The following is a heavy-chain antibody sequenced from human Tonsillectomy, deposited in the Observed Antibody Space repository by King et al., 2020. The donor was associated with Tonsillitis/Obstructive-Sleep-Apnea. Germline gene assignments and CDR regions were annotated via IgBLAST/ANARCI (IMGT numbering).Heavy chain of an antibody. Sequence: VQLVESGGGLVQPGGSLRLSCAASGFTLSSYWMHWVRQAPGKGLVWVSRINIDGSSTRYADSVNGRFTISRDNAKNTLYLQMNSLRAEDTAVYYCARARSGPLDYWRQGTLVTVSS. J-gene: IGHJ4*02. D-gene: IGHD1-26*01. CDR3: ARARSGPLDY. CDR1: GFTLSSYW. CDR2: INIDGSST. V-gene: IGHV3-74*01.